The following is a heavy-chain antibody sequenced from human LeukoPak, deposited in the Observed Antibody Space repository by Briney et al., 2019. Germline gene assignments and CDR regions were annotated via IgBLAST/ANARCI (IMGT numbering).Heavy chain of an antibody. D-gene: IGHD3-22*01. V-gene: IGHV4-38-2*01. J-gene: IGHJ4*02. Sequence: SETLSLTCAVSGYSISSGYDWGWIRQTPGKGLEGIGSIYHSGSTYYNPSLKSSVTILIDTSKHQFSLKLSSVTAADTAVYYCAGKYYYHSSGYFYVDYWGQGTLVTVSS. CDR3: AGKYYYHSSGYFYVDY. CDR1: GYSISSGYD. CDR2: IYHSGST.